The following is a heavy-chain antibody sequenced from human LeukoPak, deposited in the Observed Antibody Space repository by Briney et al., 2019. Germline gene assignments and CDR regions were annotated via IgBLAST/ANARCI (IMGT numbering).Heavy chain of an antibody. CDR1: GGSISGYY. Sequence: SETLSLTCTVSGGSISGYYWSWIRQPPGKGLEWIGSIYYTGTTNYNPSLTGRVTISVDTSKNQFSLKVSSVTAADTAVYYCARFSSGWHPNFDYWGQGTLVTVSS. CDR2: IYYTGTT. J-gene: IGHJ4*02. CDR3: ARFSSGWHPNFDY. D-gene: IGHD6-19*01. V-gene: IGHV4-59*01.